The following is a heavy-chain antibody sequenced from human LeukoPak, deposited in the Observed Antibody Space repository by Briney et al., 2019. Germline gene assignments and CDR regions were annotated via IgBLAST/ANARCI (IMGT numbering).Heavy chain of an antibody. D-gene: IGHD3-9*01. V-gene: IGHV4-39*07. J-gene: IGHJ4*02. CDR2: IYYTGST. CDR3: VGAHYIDTRGFDY. CDR1: GDSISRDTYY. Sequence: SETLSLTCTVSGDSISRDTYYWGWIRQPPGMGLEWIGSIYYTGSTYYNPSLRSRVSVSVDMSKNQVSLQLSSVTAADTAIYFCVGAHYIDTRGFDYWGQGDLVTVSS.